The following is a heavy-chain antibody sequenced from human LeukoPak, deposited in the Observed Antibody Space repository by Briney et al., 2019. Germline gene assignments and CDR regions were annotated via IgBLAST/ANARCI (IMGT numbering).Heavy chain of an antibody. V-gene: IGHV3-7*01. CDR1: GFVFKNYW. J-gene: IGHJ4*01. CDR3: GKSEVTIPDSH. Sequence: GGSLRLSCAASGFVFKNYWMSWVRQAPGKGLEWLANINYDGSQKYHVDSVKGRFTISRDNAKNSLYLQMNSLRVEDTAVYYCGKSEVTIPDSHWGQGTPVTVSS. CDR2: INYDGSQK. D-gene: IGHD2-21*02.